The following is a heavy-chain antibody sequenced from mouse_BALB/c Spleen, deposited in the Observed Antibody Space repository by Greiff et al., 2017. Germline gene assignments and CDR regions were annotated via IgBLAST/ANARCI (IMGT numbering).Heavy chain of an antibody. CDR1: GFNIKDYY. CDR3: TRPGYDLAAFAY. Sequence: EVQLQQSGAELVRPGALVKLSCKASGFNIKDYYMHWVKQRPEQGLEWIGWIDPENGNTIYDPKFQGKASITADTSSNTAYLQLSSLTSEDTAVYYCTRPGYDLAAFAYWGQGTLVTVSA. V-gene: IGHV14-1*02. J-gene: IGHJ3*01. CDR2: IDPENGNT. D-gene: IGHD1-1*01.